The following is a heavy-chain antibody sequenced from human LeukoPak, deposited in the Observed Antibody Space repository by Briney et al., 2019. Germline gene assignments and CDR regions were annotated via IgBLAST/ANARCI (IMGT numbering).Heavy chain of an antibody. Sequence: GGSLRLSCAASGFTFSSHGMHWVRQAPGKGLEWVAVISYDGSNKYYADSVKGRFTISRDNSKNTLYLQMNSLRAEDTAVYYCAKGSYSSSFFGYWGQGTLVTVSS. CDR1: GFTFSSHG. V-gene: IGHV3-30*18. CDR2: ISYDGSNK. CDR3: AKGSYSSSFFGY. J-gene: IGHJ4*02. D-gene: IGHD6-6*01.